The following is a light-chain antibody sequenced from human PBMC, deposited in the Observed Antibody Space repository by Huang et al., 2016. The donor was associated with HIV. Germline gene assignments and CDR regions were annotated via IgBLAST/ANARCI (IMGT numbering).Light chain of an antibody. CDR2: DTS. CDR1: QNIGTY. V-gene: IGKV3-11*01. CDR3: QQRSKWPLT. Sequence: EIVLTQSPVTLSLSPGNRATLSCRASQNIGTYLAWYQQKSGQAPRLLIYDTSNMAACIPARFSASGSETDFTLTIDSLDPDDFAIYHCQQRSKWPLTFGGGTRVEMK. J-gene: IGKJ4*01.